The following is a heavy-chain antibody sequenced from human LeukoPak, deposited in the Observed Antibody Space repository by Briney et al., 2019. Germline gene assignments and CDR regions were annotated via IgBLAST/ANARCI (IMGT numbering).Heavy chain of an antibody. CDR2: INYSGTT. CDR1: GDSISSYY. Sequence: SETLSLTCTVSGDSISSYYWTWIRQPPGKGLEWIGYINYSGTTNYNPSLKSRVTISVDTSKNHFSLKLRSVTAADTAVYYCARGNAFCGGDCYPYCFDSWGLGTLVTVSS. D-gene: IGHD2-21*02. CDR3: ARGNAFCGGDCYPYCFDS. V-gene: IGHV4-59*01. J-gene: IGHJ4*02.